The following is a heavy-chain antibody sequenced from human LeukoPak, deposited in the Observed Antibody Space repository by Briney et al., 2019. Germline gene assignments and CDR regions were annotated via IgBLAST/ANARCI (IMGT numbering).Heavy chain of an antibody. Sequence: SLKLSCKPSGYTFTSYGVSWVRPAPGQGLEWVGWISAYNGNPNNAQNLQGRVTMTTDTSTSTAYMELRSLRSDGTAVYYCARSAVTMVRGPSDYWGQGTLVTVSS. CDR2: ISAYNGNP. CDR1: GYTFTSYG. J-gene: IGHJ4*02. V-gene: IGHV1-18*01. CDR3: ARSAVTMVRGPSDY. D-gene: IGHD3-10*01.